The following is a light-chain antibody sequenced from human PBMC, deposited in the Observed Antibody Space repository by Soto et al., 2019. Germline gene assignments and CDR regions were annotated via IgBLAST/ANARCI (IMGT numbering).Light chain of an antibody. CDR2: EVN. Sequence: QSALAQPPSASGSPGQSVTISCTGTSSDIGGYNYVSWYQHHPGKAPELIIYEVNKRPSGVPDRFSGSKSGNTASLTVSRLQTEDEADYYCSSYAGSNNFVFGTGTKVTV. J-gene: IGLJ1*01. CDR3: SSYAGSNNFV. CDR1: SSDIGGYNY. V-gene: IGLV2-8*01.